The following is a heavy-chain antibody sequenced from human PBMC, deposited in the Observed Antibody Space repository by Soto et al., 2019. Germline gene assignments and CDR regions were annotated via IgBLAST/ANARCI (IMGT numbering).Heavy chain of an antibody. Sequence: GGSLRLSCAASGFTFTSYAMSWVRQAPGKGLEWVSAISGSGGSTYYADSVKGRFTISRDNSKNTLYLQMNSLRAEDTAVYYCAKVIWFGELIPYDIWGQGTMVTVSS. J-gene: IGHJ3*02. D-gene: IGHD3-10*01. CDR3: AKVIWFGELIPYDI. V-gene: IGHV3-23*01. CDR2: ISGSGGST. CDR1: GFTFTSYA.